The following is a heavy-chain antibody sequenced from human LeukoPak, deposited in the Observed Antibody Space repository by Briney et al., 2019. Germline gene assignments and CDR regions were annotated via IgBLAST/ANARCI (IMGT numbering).Heavy chain of an antibody. CDR2: ISSSSSYI. J-gene: IGHJ5*02. V-gene: IGHV3-21*01. Sequence: GGSLRLSCAASGFTFSSYSMNWVRQAPGKGLECVPSISSSSSYIYYADSVKGRLTISRDHGKNSLYMQMNSMRVEDKAVYYCARFALPAANVNNWFDPWGQGTLVTVSS. CDR3: ARFALPAANVNNWFDP. D-gene: IGHD2-2*01. CDR1: GFTFSSYS.